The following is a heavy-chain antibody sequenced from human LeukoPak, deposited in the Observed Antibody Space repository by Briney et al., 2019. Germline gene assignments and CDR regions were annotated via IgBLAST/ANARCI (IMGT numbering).Heavy chain of an antibody. V-gene: IGHV4-34*01. CDR3: ARDPVYYYYGMDV. CDR2: INHSGST. J-gene: IGHJ6*02. CDR1: GGSFSGYY. Sequence: PSETLPLTCAVYGGSFSGYYWSWIRQPPGKGLEWIGEINHSGSTNYNPSLKSRVTISVDTSKNQFSLKLSSVTAADTAVYYCARDPVYYYYGMDVWGQGTTVTVSS.